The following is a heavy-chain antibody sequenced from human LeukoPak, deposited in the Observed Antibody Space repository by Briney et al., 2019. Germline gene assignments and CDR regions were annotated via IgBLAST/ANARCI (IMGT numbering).Heavy chain of an antibody. V-gene: IGHV3-7*01. CDR1: GFTISSYW. J-gene: IGHJ4*02. D-gene: IGHD3-10*01. Sequence: GGSLRLSCVASGFTISSYWMNWVRQAPGKGLEWVANIKEDESVKQYVDSVKGRFTISRDNAKNSVYLQMNSVRDEDTAVYRCARNVDGSFEYWGQGTLVAVSS. CDR3: ARNVDGSFEY. CDR2: IKEDESVK.